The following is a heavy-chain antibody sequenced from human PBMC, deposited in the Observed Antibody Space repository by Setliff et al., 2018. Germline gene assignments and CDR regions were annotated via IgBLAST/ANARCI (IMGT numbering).Heavy chain of an antibody. J-gene: IGHJ6*02. D-gene: IGHD6-13*01. V-gene: IGHV1-69*13. CDR2: IIPMFRSG. CDR3: ARGKMDVVAAGGKYCAMDV. Sequence: ASVKVSCKASGGTFKNFVISWVRQAPGQGLEWMGGIIPMFRSGNYAQRFQGRVTITADESTSTVYMELTSLRPEDTAVYYCARGKMDVVAAGGKYCAMDVWGQGTAVTVSS. CDR1: GGTFKNFV.